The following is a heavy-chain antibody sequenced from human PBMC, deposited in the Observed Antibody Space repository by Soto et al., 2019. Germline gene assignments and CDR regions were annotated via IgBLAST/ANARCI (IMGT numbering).Heavy chain of an antibody. V-gene: IGHV4-59*01. CDR2: IYYSGST. Sequence: QVQLQESGPGLVKPSETLSLTCTVSGGSISSYYWSWIRQPPGKGLEWIGYIYYSGSTNYNPSLKSRVTISVHTSKNQFSLKLSSVTAADTAVYYCARDRVYGSGSGAFDIWGQGTMVTVSS. D-gene: IGHD3-10*01. J-gene: IGHJ3*02. CDR3: ARDRVYGSGSGAFDI. CDR1: GGSISSYY.